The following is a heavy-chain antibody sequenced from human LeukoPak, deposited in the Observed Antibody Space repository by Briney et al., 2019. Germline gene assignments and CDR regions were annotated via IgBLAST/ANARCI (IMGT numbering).Heavy chain of an antibody. Sequence: SVKVSCKASGGTFSSYAISWVRQAPGQGLEWMGRIIPIFGTANYAQKFQGRVTITTDESTSTAYMELSSLRSEDTAVYYCAREAIVVPITKYFDYWGQGTLDTVSS. CDR2: IIPIFGTA. V-gene: IGHV1-69*05. D-gene: IGHD3-22*01. CDR3: AREAIVVPITKYFDY. CDR1: GGTFSSYA. J-gene: IGHJ4*02.